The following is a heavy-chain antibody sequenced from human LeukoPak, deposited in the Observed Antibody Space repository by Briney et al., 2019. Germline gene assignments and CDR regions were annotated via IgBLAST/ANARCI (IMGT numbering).Heavy chain of an antibody. J-gene: IGHJ3*02. Sequence: GGSLRLSCATSQFKFNNYGITWVRQGPGKGLEWVSSITGSGGRTQYADSVQGRFTISRDNSKNTLYLQMNSLRVEDTAVYYCAKDPNGDYIGTFDIWGQGTMVTVSS. CDR3: AKDPNGDYIGTFDI. CDR2: ITGSGGRT. CDR1: QFKFNNYG. D-gene: IGHD4-17*01. V-gene: IGHV3-23*01.